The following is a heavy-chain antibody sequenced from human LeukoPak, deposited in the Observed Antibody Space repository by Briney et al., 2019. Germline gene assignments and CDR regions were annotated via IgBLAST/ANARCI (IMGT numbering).Heavy chain of an antibody. CDR2: ISPYNGNT. CDR1: GYTFNTYG. Sequence: ASVKVSCKPYGYTFNTYGITWVRQAPGQGLEWMGWISPYNGNTNYAQKFQGRVTLTTDTSTSTAYMELRSLRSDDTAVYYCAREGILTGSSRAPFDYWGQGTLVTVSS. CDR3: AREGILTGSSRAPFDY. V-gene: IGHV1-18*01. J-gene: IGHJ4*02. D-gene: IGHD3-9*01.